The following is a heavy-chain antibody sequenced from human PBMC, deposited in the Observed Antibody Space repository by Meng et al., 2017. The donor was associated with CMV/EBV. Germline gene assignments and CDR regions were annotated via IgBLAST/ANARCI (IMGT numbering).Heavy chain of an antibody. J-gene: IGHJ5*02. CDR2: IIPIFGTA. V-gene: IGHV1-69*05. D-gene: IGHD3-3*01. CDR3: ARSSHYDFWSGPLESP. Sequence: SVKVSCKASGDTFSSYAISWVRQAPGQGLEWMGGIIPIFGTANYAQKFQGRVTITTDESTSTAYMELSSLRSEDTAVYYCARSSHYDFWSGPLESPWGQGTLVTVSS. CDR1: GDTFSSYA.